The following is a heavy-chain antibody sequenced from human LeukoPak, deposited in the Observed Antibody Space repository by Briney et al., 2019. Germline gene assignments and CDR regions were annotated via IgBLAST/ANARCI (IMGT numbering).Heavy chain of an antibody. CDR3: GKDGGQYSSGPEFDP. D-gene: IGHD6-19*01. Sequence: GGSLRLSCTASGIVFSRTAMNWARQSPGRGLEWLSAISGGGERTFHADSVRGRFTISRDNSKNMVYLQMNSLRVDDTAIYYCGKDGGQYSSGPEFDPRGQGDLVTVPS. CDR2: ISGGGERT. J-gene: IGHJ5*02. V-gene: IGHV3-23*01. CDR1: GIVFSRTA.